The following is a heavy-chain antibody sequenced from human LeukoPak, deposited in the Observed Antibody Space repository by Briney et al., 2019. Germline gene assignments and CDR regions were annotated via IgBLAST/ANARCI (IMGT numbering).Heavy chain of an antibody. D-gene: IGHD2-2*01. V-gene: IGHV1-2*02. Sequence: ASVKVSCKASGYTFTGYYMHWVRQAPGQGLEWMGWINPNSGGTNYARKLQGRVTMTRDTSISTAYMELSRLRSDDTAVYYCARGGVCSSTSCYNFDYWGQGTLVTVSS. CDR2: INPNSGGT. J-gene: IGHJ4*02. CDR3: ARGGVCSSTSCYNFDY. CDR1: GYTFTGYY.